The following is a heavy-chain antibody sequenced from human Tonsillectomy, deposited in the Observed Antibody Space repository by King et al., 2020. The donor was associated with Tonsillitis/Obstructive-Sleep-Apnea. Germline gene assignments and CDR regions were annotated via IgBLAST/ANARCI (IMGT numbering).Heavy chain of an antibody. D-gene: IGHD2-2*01. CDR1: GFTFSSYA. CDR3: AGDWEGYCSSTSCYSFGY. Sequence: VQLVESGGGVVQPGRSLRLSCAASGFTFSSYAMHWVRQAPGKGLEWVAVISYDGSNKYYADSVKGRFTISRDNSKNTLYLQMNSLRAEDTAVYYCAGDWEGYCSSTSCYSFGYWGQGTLVTVSA. V-gene: IGHV3-30*04. CDR2: ISYDGSNK. J-gene: IGHJ4*02.